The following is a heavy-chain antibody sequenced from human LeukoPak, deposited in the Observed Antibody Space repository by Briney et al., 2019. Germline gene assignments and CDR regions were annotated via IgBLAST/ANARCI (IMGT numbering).Heavy chain of an antibody. V-gene: IGHV1-2*02. CDR1: GYTFTGYY. CDR2: INPNSGGT. Sequence: ASVKVSRKASGYTFTGYYMHWVRQAPGQGLEWMGWINPNSGGTNYAQKFQGRVTMTRDTSISTAYMELSRLRSDDTAVYYCARVRVLRYFREYYFDYWGQGTLVAVSS. D-gene: IGHD3-9*01. J-gene: IGHJ4*02. CDR3: ARVRVLRYFREYYFDY.